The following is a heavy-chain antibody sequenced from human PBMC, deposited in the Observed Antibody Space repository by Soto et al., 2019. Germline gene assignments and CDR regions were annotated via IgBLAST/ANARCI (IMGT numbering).Heavy chain of an antibody. V-gene: IGHV3-30*14. CDR3: AGYIVVVTATYSFDI. Sequence: QVQLVESGGGVVQPGRSLRLSCAASGFTFSSYAMHWVRQAPGKGLEWVAVISYDGSDKYYADSVKGRFTISRDNSKNPLDLQMNRLRAEDTAVFYCAGYIVVVTATYSFDIWGQGTIVTVSS. D-gene: IGHD2-21*02. CDR1: GFTFSSYA. CDR2: ISYDGSDK. J-gene: IGHJ3*02.